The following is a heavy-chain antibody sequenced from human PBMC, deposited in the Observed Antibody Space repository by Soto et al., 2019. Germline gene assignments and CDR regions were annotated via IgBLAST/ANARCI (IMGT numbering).Heavy chain of an antibody. D-gene: IGHD5-18*01. V-gene: IGHV4-30-4*01. Sequence: QVQLQESGPGLVKPSQTLSLTCTVSGGSISRGDYYWSWIRQPPGKGLEWIGYIDYTGKTSYNPSLKSRLFLSIDTSRNQFSLGLNAVTAADTAVYYCARELNGYSYGPGEVYWGQGTLATVSS. J-gene: IGHJ4*02. CDR3: ARELNGYSYGPGEVY. CDR1: GGSISRGDYY. CDR2: IDYTGKT.